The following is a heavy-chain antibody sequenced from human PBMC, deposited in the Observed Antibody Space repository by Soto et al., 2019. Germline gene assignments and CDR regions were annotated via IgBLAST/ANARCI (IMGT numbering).Heavy chain of an antibody. Sequence: GGSLRLSCAASGFTFSSYGMHWVRQAPGKGLEWVAVISYDGSNKYYADSVKGRFTISRDNSKNTLYLQMNSLRAEDTAVYYCANEGDYGGNIWFDPWGQGTLVTVSS. D-gene: IGHD4-17*01. V-gene: IGHV3-30*18. CDR2: ISYDGSNK. CDR1: GFTFSSYG. CDR3: ANEGDYGGNIWFDP. J-gene: IGHJ5*02.